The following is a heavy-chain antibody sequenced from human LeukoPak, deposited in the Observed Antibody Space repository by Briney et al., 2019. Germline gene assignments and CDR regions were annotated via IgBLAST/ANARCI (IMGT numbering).Heavy chain of an antibody. V-gene: IGHV3-48*03. D-gene: IGHD6-13*01. CDR3: ARASMRMSTAGLVDY. J-gene: IGHJ4*02. Sequence: GGSLRLSCAASGFTFSSYEMNWVRQAPGKGLEWVSYISSSGSTIYYADSVKGRFTISRDNAKNSLYLQMNSLRAEDTAVYYCARASMRMSTAGLVDYWGQGTLVTVSS. CDR1: GFTFSSYE. CDR2: ISSSGSTI.